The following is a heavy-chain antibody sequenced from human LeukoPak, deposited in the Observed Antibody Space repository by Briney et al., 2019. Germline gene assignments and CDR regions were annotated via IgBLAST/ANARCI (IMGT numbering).Heavy chain of an antibody. CDR1: GFTFRSYA. CDR3: ATIFDL. CDR2: IDDSGSGT. V-gene: IGHV3-74*01. Sequence: GGSLRLSCAASGFTFRSYAMTWVRRAPGKGLVWVSRIDDSGSGTSYADSVKGRFTISRDTAKNTVYLQMNSLRVDDTAVYYCATIFDLWGQGTLVTVSS. J-gene: IGHJ4*02.